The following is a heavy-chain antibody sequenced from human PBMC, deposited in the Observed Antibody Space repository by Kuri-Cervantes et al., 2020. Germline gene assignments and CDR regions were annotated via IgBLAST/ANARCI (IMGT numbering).Heavy chain of an antibody. V-gene: IGHV4-59*08. CDR1: GGSISSYY. CDR3: ARRGYADDYFDY. CDR2: IYYSGST. Sequence: SETLSLTCTVSGGSISSYYWSWIRQPPGKGLEWIGYIYYSGSTNYNPSLKSRVTISVDMSKNQFSLNLSSVTAADTAVYYCARRGYADDYFDYWGRGTLVTVSS. D-gene: IGHD1-1*01. J-gene: IGHJ4*02.